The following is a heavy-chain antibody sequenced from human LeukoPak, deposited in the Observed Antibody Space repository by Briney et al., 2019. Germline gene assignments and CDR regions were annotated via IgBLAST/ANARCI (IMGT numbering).Heavy chain of an antibody. J-gene: IGHJ3*02. CDR1: GVTFSSHA. CDR3: ARGNRPYGEHEAFDI. CDR2: IDHSGST. D-gene: IGHD3-10*01. V-gene: IGHV4-34*01. Sequence: AGGSLRLSCGVSGVTFSSHAMNWIRQPPRKGLEWIGEIDHSGSTNYNPSLQSRVTISVDTSKNQFSLKVSSVSAADTAVYYCARGNRPYGEHEAFDIWGHGTTVTVSP.